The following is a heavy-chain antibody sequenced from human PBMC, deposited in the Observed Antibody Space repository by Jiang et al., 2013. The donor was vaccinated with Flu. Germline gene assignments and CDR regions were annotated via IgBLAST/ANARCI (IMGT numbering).Heavy chain of an antibody. D-gene: IGHD5-18*01. CDR3: ARALNTAMAARYYYYGMDV. Sequence: SGAEVKKPGSSVKVSCKASGGTFSSYAISWVRQAPGQGLEWMGRIIPILGIANYAQKFQGRVTITADKSTSTAYMELSSLRSEDTAVYYCARALNTAMAARYYYYGMDVWGQGTTVTVSS. J-gene: IGHJ6*02. V-gene: IGHV1-69*04. CDR2: IIPILGIA. CDR1: GGTFSSYA.